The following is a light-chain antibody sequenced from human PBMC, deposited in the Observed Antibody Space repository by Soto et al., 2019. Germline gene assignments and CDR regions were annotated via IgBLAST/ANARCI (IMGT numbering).Light chain of an antibody. V-gene: IGLV2-23*02. CDR3: CSYAGSGTFV. CDR1: SSNIANYNL. J-gene: IGLJ2*01. Sequence: QSVLTQPDSVSGSPGQSIPISCTGTSSNIANYNLVSWYQQHPGKAPKLIVYGVNKRPSGVSNRFSGSKSGNTASLTISGLRAEDEAAYYCCSYAGSGTFVFGGGTKLTVL. CDR2: GVN.